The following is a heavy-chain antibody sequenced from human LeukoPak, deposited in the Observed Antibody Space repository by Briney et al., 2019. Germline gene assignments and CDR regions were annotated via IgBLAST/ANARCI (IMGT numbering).Heavy chain of an antibody. J-gene: IGHJ4*02. CDR3: ARQITRDGYNLGFDY. CDR1: GYSFTSYW. CDR2: IYPGDSDT. D-gene: IGHD5-24*01. Sequence: GESLKISGKGSGYSFTSYWIGWVRQMPGKGLEWMGIIYPGDSDTRYSPSFQGQVTISADKSISTAYLQWSSLKATDTAMYYCARQITRDGYNLGFDYWGQGTLVTVSS. V-gene: IGHV5-51*01.